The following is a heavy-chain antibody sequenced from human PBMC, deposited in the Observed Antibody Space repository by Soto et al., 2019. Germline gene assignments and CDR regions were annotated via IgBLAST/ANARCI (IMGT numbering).Heavy chain of an antibody. CDR2: IYYSGST. Sequence: PSETLSLTCTVSGGSISSGGYYWSWIRQHPGKGLEWIGYIYYSGSTYYNPSLKSRVTISVDTSKNQFSLKLSSVTAADTAVYYCARERRRGRLRNQIDYWGQGTLVTVSS. CDR3: ARERRRGRLRNQIDY. D-gene: IGHD3-16*01. J-gene: IGHJ4*02. CDR1: GGSISSGGYY. V-gene: IGHV4-31*03.